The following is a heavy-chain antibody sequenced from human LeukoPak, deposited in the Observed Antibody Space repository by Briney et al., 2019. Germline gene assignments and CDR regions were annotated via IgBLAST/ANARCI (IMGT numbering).Heavy chain of an antibody. D-gene: IGHD4-17*01. CDR2: IDSDGSNT. CDR1: GFTFSTYA. CDR3: ARDRRATTVTLDGLDAFDI. J-gene: IGHJ3*02. V-gene: IGHV3-74*01. Sequence: PGGSLRLSCAASGFTFSTYAMHWVRQVPGKGLVWVSRIDSDGSNTNYADSVKGRFTISRDNSKNTLYLQMNSLRAEDTAVYYCARDRRATTVTLDGLDAFDIWGQGTMVTVSS.